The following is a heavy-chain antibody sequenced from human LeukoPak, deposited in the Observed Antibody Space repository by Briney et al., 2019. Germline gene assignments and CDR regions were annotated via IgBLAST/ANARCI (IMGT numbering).Heavy chain of an antibody. Sequence: GESLRLSCAASGFTFSDYSMNWVRQAPGKGLDWVSYIDGSGDTIYYADSVKGRFTISRDNAKNSLDLQVNSLRDEDTAVYYCSRRFDCWGQGTLVTVSS. J-gene: IGHJ4*02. CDR3: SRRFDC. CDR2: IDGSGDTI. CDR1: GFTFSDYS. V-gene: IGHV3-48*02.